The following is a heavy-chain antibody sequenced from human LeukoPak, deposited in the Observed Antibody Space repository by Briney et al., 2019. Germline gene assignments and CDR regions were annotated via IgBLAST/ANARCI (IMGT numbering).Heavy chain of an antibody. D-gene: IGHD6-13*01. J-gene: IGHJ6*03. CDR2: ISSSSSYI. V-gene: IGHV3-21*01. Sequence: GGSLRLSCAASGFTFSSYSMNWVRQAPGKGLEWVSSISSSSSYIYYADSVKGRFTISRDNAKNSLYLQMNSLRAEDTAVYYCARCIAAAATSIVYYYYMDVWGKGTTVTISS. CDR3: ARCIAAAATSIVYYYYMDV. CDR1: GFTFSSYS.